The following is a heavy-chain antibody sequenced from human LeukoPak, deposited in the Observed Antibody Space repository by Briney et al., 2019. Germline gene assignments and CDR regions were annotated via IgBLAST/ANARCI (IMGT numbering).Heavy chain of an antibody. V-gene: IGHV3-23*01. Sequence: PGGSLRLSCAASGFTFSNFAMTWVRQAPGKGLEWVSGISGSGGSTYYADSVKGRFSISRDSSKNTLYLQMNSLRAEDTAVYYCAKGGRWDYYDSSHWGQGTMVTVSS. J-gene: IGHJ3*01. CDR2: ISGSGGST. CDR1: GFTFSNFA. D-gene: IGHD3-22*01. CDR3: AKGGRWDYYDSSH.